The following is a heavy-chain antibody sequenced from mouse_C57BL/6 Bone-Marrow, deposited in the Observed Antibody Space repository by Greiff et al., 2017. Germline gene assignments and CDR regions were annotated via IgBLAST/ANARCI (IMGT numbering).Heavy chain of an antibody. V-gene: IGHV1-81*01. CDR3: ATYGYHWYFDV. CDR2: IYPRSGNT. J-gene: IGHJ1*03. D-gene: IGHD2-2*01. Sequence: QVQLQQSGAELARPGASVQLSCKASGYTFTSYGISWVKQRTGQGLEWIGEIYPRSGNTYYNEKFKGKATLTADKSSSTAYMELRSLTSEDSAVYFCATYGYHWYFDVWGTGTTVTGSS. CDR1: GYTFTSYG.